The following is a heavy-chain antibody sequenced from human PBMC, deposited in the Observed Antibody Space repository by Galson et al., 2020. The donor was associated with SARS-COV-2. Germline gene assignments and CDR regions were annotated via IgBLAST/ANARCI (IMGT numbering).Heavy chain of an antibody. Sequence: SETLSLTCTVSGGSISSGGYYWSWIRQHPGKGLEWIGYIYYSGSTYYNPSLKSRVTISVDTSKNQFSLKLSSVTAAETAVYDCAAAVGSDDNSKPRGYFDYWGQGTLVTVSS. CDR2: IYYSGST. D-gene: IGHD4-4*01. V-gene: IGHV4-31*02. J-gene: IGHJ4*02. CDR3: AAAVGSDDNSKPRGYFDY. CDR1: GGSISSGGYY.